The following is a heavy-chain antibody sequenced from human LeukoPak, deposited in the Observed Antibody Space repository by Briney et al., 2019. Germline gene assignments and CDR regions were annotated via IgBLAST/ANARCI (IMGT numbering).Heavy chain of an antibody. CDR1: GGSISSGDYY. CDR3: ARGLAGFLDDL. V-gene: IGHV4-30-4*01. D-gene: IGHD3-3*01. CDR2: IYYSGRT. Sequence: PSETLSLTCTVSGGSISSGDYYWSWIRQPPGKGLEWIGYIYYSGRTYYNPSLKSRVTISVDTSKNQFSLKLSSVTAADTAVYYCARGLAGFLDDLWGQGTLVTVSS. J-gene: IGHJ4*02.